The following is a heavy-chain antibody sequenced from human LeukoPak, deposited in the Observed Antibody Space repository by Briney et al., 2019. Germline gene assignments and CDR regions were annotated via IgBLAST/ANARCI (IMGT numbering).Heavy chain of an antibody. Sequence: GGSLRLSCAASGFTFSGYYMNWIRQAPGKGLEWISYMSSSGSTISYADSVTGRFTVSRDNAKNSLYLQMNSLRAEDTAVCYCARSILPAANAIDYWGQGTLLTVSS. CDR1: GFTFSGYY. J-gene: IGHJ4*02. CDR2: MSSSGSTI. D-gene: IGHD2-2*01. CDR3: ARSILPAANAIDY. V-gene: IGHV3-11*04.